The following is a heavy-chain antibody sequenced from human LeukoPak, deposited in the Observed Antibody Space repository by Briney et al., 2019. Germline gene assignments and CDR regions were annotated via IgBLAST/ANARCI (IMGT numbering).Heavy chain of an antibody. CDR2: IGTSGNTI. J-gene: IGHJ4*02. CDR3: ARVAALQGNCDFWSSYLYYFDF. Sequence: WGSLRLSCVASGFTFSSYEMNWVRQAPGKGLEWVSFIGTSGNTIYYTDSVKGRFTISRDNAKNSLYLQMNSLRAEDTAVYYCARVAALQGNCDFWSSYLYYFDFWGQGTMVTVSS. CDR1: GFTFSSYE. D-gene: IGHD3-3*01. V-gene: IGHV3-48*03.